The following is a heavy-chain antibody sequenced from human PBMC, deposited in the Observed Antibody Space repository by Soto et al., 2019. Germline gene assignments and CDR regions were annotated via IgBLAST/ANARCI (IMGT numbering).Heavy chain of an antibody. CDR2: IYYSGRT. CDR3: ARRAVADYYDSSSYNWFDP. CDR1: GGSISSYY. J-gene: IGHJ5*02. V-gene: IGHV4-59*01. D-gene: IGHD3-22*01. Sequence: SETLSLTCTGCGGSISSYYWSWIRQPPGKGLAWIGYIYYSGRTNANPSLNSRVTISVDTSKNQCALKLSSVTAADTAVYYCARRAVADYYDSSSYNWFDPWGQGTLVTVSS.